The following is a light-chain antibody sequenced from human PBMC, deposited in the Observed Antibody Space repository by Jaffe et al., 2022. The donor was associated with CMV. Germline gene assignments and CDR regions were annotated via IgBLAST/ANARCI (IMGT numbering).Light chain of an antibody. CDR3: SSYTSRDTFV. J-gene: IGLJ1*01. V-gene: IGLV2-14*03. CDR2: DVS. CDR1: SRDVGGYDF. Sequence: QSALTQPASVSGSPGQSIAISCTGASRDVGGYDFVSWFQQHPGTAPNLLIYDVSRRPSGVSHRFSGSKSGNTASLTISGLQADDEADYYCSSYTSRDTFVFGTGTKVTVL.